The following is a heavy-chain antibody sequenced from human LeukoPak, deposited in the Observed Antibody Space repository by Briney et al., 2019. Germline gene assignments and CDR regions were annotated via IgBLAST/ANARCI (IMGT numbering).Heavy chain of an antibody. D-gene: IGHD3-10*01. CDR2: IYHSGST. CDR1: GGSISSSNW. CDR3: ARDQYYYGSGKGHWFDP. J-gene: IGHJ5*02. Sequence: PSGTLSLTCAVSGGSISSSNWWSWVRPPPGKGLEGIGEIYHSGSTNYDPSLKRRVTLSVDKSKNQFSLKLSSVTAADTAVYYCARDQYYYGSGKGHWFDPWGQGTLVTVSS. V-gene: IGHV4-4*02.